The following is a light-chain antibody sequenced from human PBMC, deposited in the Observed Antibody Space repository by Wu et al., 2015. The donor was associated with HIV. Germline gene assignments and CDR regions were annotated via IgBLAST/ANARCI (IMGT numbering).Light chain of an antibody. CDR2: GAS. Sequence: EIVLTQSPGTLSLSPGERATLSCRASQSVSINYLAWYQQKPGQAPRLLIYGASIRATGIPDRFSGSGSGTDFTLTISRLEPEDFAVYYCQQYVSPSWTFGQGTKVEIK. V-gene: IGKV3-20*01. CDR1: QSVSINY. J-gene: IGKJ1*01. CDR3: QQYVSPSWT.